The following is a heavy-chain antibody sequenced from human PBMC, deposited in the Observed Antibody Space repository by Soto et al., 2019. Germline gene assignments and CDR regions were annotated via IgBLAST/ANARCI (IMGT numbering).Heavy chain of an antibody. D-gene: IGHD1-1*01. CDR2: MNPNSGNT. CDR1: GYTFTSYD. Sequence: QVQLVQSGAEVKKPGASVKVSCKASGYTFTSYDINWVRQATGQGLEWMGWMNPNSGNTGYAQKFQGRVTMTRNTSISTAYMELSSLRSEDTAVYYCARFELSPVEGYYYYYMDVWGKWTTVTVSS. V-gene: IGHV1-8*01. CDR3: ARFELSPVEGYYYYYMDV. J-gene: IGHJ6*03.